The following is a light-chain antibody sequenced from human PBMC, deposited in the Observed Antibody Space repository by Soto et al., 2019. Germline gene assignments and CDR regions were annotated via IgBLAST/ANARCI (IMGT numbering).Light chain of an antibody. V-gene: IGLV1-51*01. CDR1: SSNIGNNF. J-gene: IGLJ1*01. CDR3: ATWDATLSVYV. CDR2: AND. Sequence: QSVLTQPASVSAAPGQTVSISCSGSSSNIGNNFVSWYQHPPGTAPKLLILANDKRPSGIPYRFSGSKSDTSATLGIIARQTGDEADYYCATWDATLSVYVFGTGTKLTVL.